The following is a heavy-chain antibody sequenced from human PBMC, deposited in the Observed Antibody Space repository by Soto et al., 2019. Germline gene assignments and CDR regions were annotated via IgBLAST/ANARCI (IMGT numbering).Heavy chain of an antibody. CDR2: ISACNGNT. D-gene: IGHD2-15*01. V-gene: IGHV1-18*01. CDR1: GYTFTSYG. J-gene: IGHJ4*02. CDR3: ARVIRVRYCSGGSCYPNNNHYFAY. Sequence: ASVKVSCKASGYTFTSYGSSWVRQAPGQGLEWMGWISACNGNTNYAQKLQGRVTMTTDTSTSTAYMELRSLRSEDTAVYYCARVIRVRYCSGGSCYPNNNHYFAYGGQETLVTVS.